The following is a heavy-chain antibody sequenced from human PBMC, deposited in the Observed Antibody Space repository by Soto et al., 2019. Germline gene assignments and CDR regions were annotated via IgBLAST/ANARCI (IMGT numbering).Heavy chain of an antibody. V-gene: IGHV3-30*18. CDR1: GFTFSSYG. D-gene: IGHD3-9*01. CDR3: AKDISLEYPYRSAAALDY. J-gene: IGHJ4*02. Sequence: TGGSLRLSCAASGFTFSSYGMHWVRQAPGKGLEWVAVISYDGSNKYYADSVKGRFTISRDNSKNTLYLQMNSLRAEDTAVYYCAKDISLEYPYRSAAALDYWGQGTLVTVSS. CDR2: ISYDGSNK.